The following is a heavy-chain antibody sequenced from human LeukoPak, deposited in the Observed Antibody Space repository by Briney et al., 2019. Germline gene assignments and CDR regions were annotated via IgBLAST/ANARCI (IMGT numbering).Heavy chain of an antibody. V-gene: IGHV3-21*01. CDR1: GFTFSSYS. Sequence: PGGSLRLSCAASGFTFSSYSMNWVRQAPGKGLEWVSSINAKSRYIYYADSLKGRFTISRDNGKNSVYLQMNSLRAEDTAVYFCARADSSSSRLDCGGQGTLVTVPS. J-gene: IGHJ4*02. D-gene: IGHD6-6*01. CDR2: INAKSRYI. CDR3: ARADSSSSRLDC.